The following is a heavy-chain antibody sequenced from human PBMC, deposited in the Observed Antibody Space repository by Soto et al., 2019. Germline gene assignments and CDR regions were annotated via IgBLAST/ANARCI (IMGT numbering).Heavy chain of an antibody. J-gene: IGHJ4*02. Sequence: SETLSLTCTVAGGSISSSSYYWGWIRQPPGKGLEWIGYIYYSGSTYYNPSLKSRVTISVDTSKNQFSLKLRSVTAADTAVYYCARQRDGYNYRYFDYWGQGTLVTVSS. CDR1: GGSISSSSYY. CDR2: IYYSGST. V-gene: IGHV4-31*03. D-gene: IGHD5-12*01. CDR3: ARQRDGYNYRYFDY.